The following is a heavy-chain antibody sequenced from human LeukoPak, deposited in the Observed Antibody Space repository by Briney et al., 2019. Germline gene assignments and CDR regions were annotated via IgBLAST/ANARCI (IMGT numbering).Heavy chain of an antibody. V-gene: IGHV3-20*04. J-gene: IGHJ5*02. Sequence: GGSLRLSCAASGFTFDDYGMSWVRQAPGEGREGGSGINWNGGSTGYADSVKGRFTISRDNAKNSLYLQMTSLRAADTALYSCARAPRESYFWSGYTTWFAPWGQGTLVTVSS. D-gene: IGHD3-3*01. CDR2: INWNGGST. CDR3: ARAPRESYFWSGYTTWFAP. CDR1: GFTFDDYG.